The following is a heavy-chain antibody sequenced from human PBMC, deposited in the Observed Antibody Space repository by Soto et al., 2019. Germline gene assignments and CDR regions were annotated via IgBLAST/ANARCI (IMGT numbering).Heavy chain of an antibody. D-gene: IGHD6-13*01. CDR3: AKLGVYYYYGMDV. J-gene: IGHJ6*02. CDR2: ISGSGGST. CDR1: GFTFSSYA. V-gene: IGHV3-23*01. Sequence: GGSLRLSCAASGFTFSSYAMSWVRRAPGKGLEWVSAISGSGGSTYYADSVKGRFTISRDNSKNTLYLQMNSLRAEDTAVYYCAKLGVYYYYGMDVWGQGTTVTVSS.